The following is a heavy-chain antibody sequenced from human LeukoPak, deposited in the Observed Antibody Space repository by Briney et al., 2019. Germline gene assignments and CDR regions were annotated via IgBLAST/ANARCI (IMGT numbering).Heavy chain of an antibody. CDR2: FNPNSGGT. CDR1: GYTFTGYY. CDR3: ARGSRRDGYNWVRKTFDY. D-gene: IGHD5-24*01. J-gene: IGHJ4*02. Sequence: ASVKVSCKASGYTFTGYYMHWVRQAPGQGLEWMGWFNPNSGGTNYAQKFQGRVTMTRDTSISTAYMELSRLRSDDTAVYYCARGSRRDGYNWVRKTFDYWGQGTLVTVSS. V-gene: IGHV1-2*02.